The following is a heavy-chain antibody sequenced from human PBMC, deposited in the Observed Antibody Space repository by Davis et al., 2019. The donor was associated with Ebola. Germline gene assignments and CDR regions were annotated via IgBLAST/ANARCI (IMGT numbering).Heavy chain of an antibody. D-gene: IGHD3-22*01. CDR3: ERMSLIVVFTTYFDY. J-gene: IGHJ4*02. CDR2: ISYDGSKE. Sequence: GESLKISCAASGFTFKSHAMHWVRQAPGKGLEWVAGISYDGSKEMYADSVKGRFTISRDNSKNPLHLQMNRLTSEDTAVYYCERMSLIVVFTTYFDYWGQGTMVTVSS. V-gene: IGHV3-30*04. CDR1: GFTFKSHA.